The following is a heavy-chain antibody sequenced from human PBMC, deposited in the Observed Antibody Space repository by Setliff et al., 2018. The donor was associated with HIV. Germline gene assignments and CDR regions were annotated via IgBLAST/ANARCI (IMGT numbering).Heavy chain of an antibody. Sequence: ASVKVSCKTSGYTFGYNYIHWVRQAPGQGLEWMGRIAPNSGDTKYAQKFEGRVTVTRDTSINTVYMEVSSLRSDDTAVYYCAREQWLVTRGYFDSWGQGIMVTVS. J-gene: IGHJ4*02. CDR3: AREQWLVTRGYFDS. CDR2: IAPNSGDT. D-gene: IGHD6-19*01. CDR1: GYTFGYNY. V-gene: IGHV1-2*06.